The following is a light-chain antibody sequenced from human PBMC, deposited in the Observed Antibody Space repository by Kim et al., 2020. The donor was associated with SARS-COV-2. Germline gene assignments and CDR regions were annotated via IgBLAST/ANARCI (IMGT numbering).Light chain of an antibody. CDR2: DNN. CDR3: GTWDSSLSIGV. CDR1: SSNIGNNY. J-gene: IGLJ3*02. Sequence: QSVLTQPPSVSAAPGQKVTISCSGSSSNIGNNYVSWYQQLPGTAPKLLIYDNNKRPSGIPDRFSASKSGTSATLGIAGIQTGDEADYYCGTWDSSLSIGVFGGGTQLTVL. V-gene: IGLV1-51*01.